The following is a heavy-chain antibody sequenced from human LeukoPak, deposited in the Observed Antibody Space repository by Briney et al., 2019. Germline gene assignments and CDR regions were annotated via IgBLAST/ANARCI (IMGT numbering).Heavy chain of an antibody. CDR3: ARDITIWGRAFDI. CDR2: ISSSSSYI. J-gene: IGHJ3*02. Sequence: GGSLRLSCTASGFTFSNYAMNWVRQAPGKGLEWVSSISSSSSYIYYADSVKGRFTISRDNAKNSLYLQMNSLRAEDTAVYYCARDITIWGRAFDIWGQGTMVTVSS. D-gene: IGHD3-3*01. V-gene: IGHV3-21*01. CDR1: GFTFSNYA.